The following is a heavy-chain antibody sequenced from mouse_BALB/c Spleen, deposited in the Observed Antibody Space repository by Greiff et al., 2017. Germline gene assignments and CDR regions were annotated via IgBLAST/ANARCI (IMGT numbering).Heavy chain of an antibody. D-gene: IGHD4-1*01. J-gene: IGHJ2*01. CDR2: IWSGGST. CDR1: GFSLTSYG. CDR3: ARSVGRVYFDF. V-gene: IGHV2-2*02. Sequence: VMLVESGPGLVQPSQSLSITCTVSGFSLTSYGVHWVRQSPGKGLEWLGVIWSGGSTDYNAAFISRLSISKDNSKSQVFFKMNSLQANDTAIYYCARSVGRVYFDFWGQGTTLTVSS.